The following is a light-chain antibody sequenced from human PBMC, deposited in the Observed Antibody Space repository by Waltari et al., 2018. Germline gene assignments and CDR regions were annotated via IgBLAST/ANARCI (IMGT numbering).Light chain of an antibody. Sequence: EIVLTQSPGTLALSPGDRATLSCRASQSVGRALDWYQQKPGQAPRLLIYDASSRATGISDKFSGSGSGTDFSLTISRVEPEDFAVYFCQMYVRLPVTFGQGTKVEVK. V-gene: IGKV3-20*01. J-gene: IGKJ1*01. CDR1: QSVGRA. CDR2: DAS. CDR3: QMYVRLPVT.